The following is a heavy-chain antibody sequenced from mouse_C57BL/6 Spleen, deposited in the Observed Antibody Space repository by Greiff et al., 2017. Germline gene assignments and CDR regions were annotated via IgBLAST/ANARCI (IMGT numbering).Heavy chain of an antibody. V-gene: IGHV1-26*01. CDR3: ARYGYYYGSSQSFFAY. J-gene: IGHJ3*01. D-gene: IGHD1-1*01. CDR1: GYTFTDYY. Sequence: EVQLQQSGPELVKPGASVKISCKASGYTFTDYYMNWVKQSHGKSLEWIGDINPNNGGTSYNQKFKGKATLTVDKSSSTAYMELRSLTSEDSAVYYCARYGYYYGSSQSFFAYWGQGTLVTVSA. CDR2: INPNNGGT.